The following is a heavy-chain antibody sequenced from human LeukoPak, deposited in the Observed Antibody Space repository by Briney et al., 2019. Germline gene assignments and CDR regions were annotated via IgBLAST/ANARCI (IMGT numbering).Heavy chain of an antibody. D-gene: IGHD4-17*01. CDR2: MNPNSGNT. J-gene: IGHJ3*02. CDR1: VYTLSSYV. V-gene: IGHV1-8*01. CDR3: ARRPASVPFDI. Sequence: AAVKDSCKASVYTLSSYVINWVRQATGQGGEWMGWMNPNSGNTGYAQKFQGRLTLTRDMSTSTVYMELSSLRSEDTAVYYCARRPASVPFDIWGQRTMVTVSS.